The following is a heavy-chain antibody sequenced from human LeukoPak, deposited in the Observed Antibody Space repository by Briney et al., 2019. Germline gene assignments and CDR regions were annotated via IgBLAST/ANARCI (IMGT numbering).Heavy chain of an antibody. CDR3: AKMKERKLDY. Sequence: GGSLRLSCAGSGFTFSRYIMSWVRQAPGKGLEWVSAISGSGGSTYYADSVKGRFTISRDNSKNTLYLQMNSLRAEDTAVYYCAKMKERKLDYWGQGTLVTVSS. D-gene: IGHD1-14*01. J-gene: IGHJ4*02. CDR2: ISGSGGST. CDR1: GFTFSRYI. V-gene: IGHV3-23*01.